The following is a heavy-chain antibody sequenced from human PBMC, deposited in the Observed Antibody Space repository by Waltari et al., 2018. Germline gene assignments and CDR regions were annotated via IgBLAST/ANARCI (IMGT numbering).Heavy chain of an antibody. V-gene: IGHV4-31*01. CDR1: GASLTTGGFY. CDR2: VYYDCES. Sequence: QVHLQESAPGLVKPSETLSLTCTVAGASLTTGGFYWGWVRQRPGKGLEWIGYVYYDCESFYSPSLTSLIVISLDKTKNQFSLNLGSVTAADTATYFCVRATAGAASPFDYWGKGTLVTVSS. CDR3: VRATAGAASPFDY. D-gene: IGHD6-19*01. J-gene: IGHJ4*02.